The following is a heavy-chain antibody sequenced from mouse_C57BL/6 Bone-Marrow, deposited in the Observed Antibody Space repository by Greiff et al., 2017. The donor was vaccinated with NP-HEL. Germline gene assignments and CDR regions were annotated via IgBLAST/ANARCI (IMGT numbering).Heavy chain of an antibody. Sequence: QVQLQQSGSELRSPGSSVKLSCKDFDSEVFPIAYMSWVRQKPGHGFEWIGGILPSIGRTIYGEKFEDKATLDADTLSNTAYLELNSLTTEDSANYYCARDYSGSSPSWYFDVWGTGTPVTVSS. CDR1: DSEVFPIAY. J-gene: IGHJ1*03. V-gene: IGHV15-2*01. CDR3: ARDYSGSSPSWYFDV. CDR2: ILPSIGRT. D-gene: IGHD1-1*01.